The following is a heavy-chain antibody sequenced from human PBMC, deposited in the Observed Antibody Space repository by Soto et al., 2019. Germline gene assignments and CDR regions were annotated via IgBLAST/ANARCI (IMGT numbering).Heavy chain of an antibody. CDR1: GFTFSSYG. D-gene: IGHD6-19*01. V-gene: IGHV3-30*18. CDR2: ISYDGRNK. J-gene: IGHJ6*02. CDR3: VKDGSSGWPYFYDMDV. Sequence: QVQLVESGGGVVQPGRSLRLCCAASGFTFSSYGMHWVRQAPGKGLEWVAVISYDGRNKYYADAVKGRFTISRDNSKNTLHLQMSSLRAADTAVYYCVKDGSSGWPYFYDMDVWGQGTTVTVSS.